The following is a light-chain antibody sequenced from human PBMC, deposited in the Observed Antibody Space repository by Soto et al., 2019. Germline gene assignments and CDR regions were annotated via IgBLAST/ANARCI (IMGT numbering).Light chain of an antibody. CDR2: GAS. V-gene: IGKV3-15*01. J-gene: IGKJ4*01. Sequence: EIVMTPSPAPLSVSPGERATLSCRASQSVSSNLAWYQQKPGQAPRLLIYGASTRATGIPARFSGSGSGTEFTLTISSLQSEDFAVYYCQQYNNWPPELTFGGGTKVDIK. CDR1: QSVSSN. CDR3: QQYNNWPPELT.